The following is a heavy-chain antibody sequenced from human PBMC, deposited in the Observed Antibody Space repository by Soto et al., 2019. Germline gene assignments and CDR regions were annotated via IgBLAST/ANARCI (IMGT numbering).Heavy chain of an antibody. CDR3: VAELDFGKLSVV. Sequence: QVQLVQSGVEVKKPGSSVRVSCKASGDTFKNSVISWVRQAPGQGLVWMGGTIPLFGKTDYAQKFQGRLTITTDESTTTAYMEVSRLTSEDTAVYYCVAELDFGKLSVVWGQGTTVIVSS. CDR1: GDTFKNSV. J-gene: IGHJ6*02. CDR2: TIPLFGKT. V-gene: IGHV1-69*01. D-gene: IGHD3-10*01.